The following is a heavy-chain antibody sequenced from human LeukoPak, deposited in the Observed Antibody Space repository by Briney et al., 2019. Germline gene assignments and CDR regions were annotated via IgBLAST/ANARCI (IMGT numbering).Heavy chain of an antibody. V-gene: IGHV1-2*02. CDR2: INPNSGGT. J-gene: IGHJ5*02. CDR1: GYTFTGYY. CDR3: AREGLDVGVRGVISGPNWFDP. D-gene: IGHD3-10*01. Sequence: ASVKVSCKASGYTFTGYYMHWLRQAPGQGLEGMGWINPNSGGTNYAQKFQGRVTMTRDTSISTAYMELSRLRSDDPAVYYCAREGLDVGVRGVISGPNWFDPWGQGTLVTVSS.